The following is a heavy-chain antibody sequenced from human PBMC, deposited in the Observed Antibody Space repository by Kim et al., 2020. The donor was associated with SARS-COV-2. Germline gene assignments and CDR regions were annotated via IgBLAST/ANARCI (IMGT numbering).Heavy chain of an antibody. CDR2: ISGSGGST. CDR1: GFTFSSYA. D-gene: IGHD5-18*01. CDR3: AKVPGGGYSYGKPFGY. J-gene: IGHJ4*02. V-gene: IGHV3-23*01. Sequence: GGSLRLSCAASGFTFSSYAMSWVRQAPGKGLEWVSAISGSGGSTYYADSVKGRFTISRDNSKNTLYLQMNSLRAEDMAVYYCAKVPGGGYSYGKPFGYWGQGTLVTVSS.